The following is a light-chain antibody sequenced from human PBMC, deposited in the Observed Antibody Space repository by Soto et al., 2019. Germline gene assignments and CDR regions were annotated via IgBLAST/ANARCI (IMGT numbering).Light chain of an antibody. J-gene: IGLJ2*01. V-gene: IGLV3-1*01. Sequence: SYELTQPPSVSVSPGQTATITCSGDNLGYRYAYWYQQKPGRSPIVVIYQDRKRPSEIPERFSGSNSGNTATLTISGTQAMDEADYYCQTWDGGTRVIFGGGTKLTVL. CDR1: NLGYRY. CDR3: QTWDGGTRVI. CDR2: QDR.